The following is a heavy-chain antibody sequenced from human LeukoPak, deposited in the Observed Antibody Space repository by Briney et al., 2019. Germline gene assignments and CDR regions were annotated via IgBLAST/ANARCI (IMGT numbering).Heavy chain of an antibody. Sequence: ASVKVSCKASGGTFSSYAISWVRQAPGQGLEWMGWMNPNSGNTGYAQRFQGRVTMTTDTSTSTAYMELRSLGSDDTAVYYCARQCGSLCPFDYWGQGTLVTVSS. CDR2: MNPNSGNT. J-gene: IGHJ4*02. V-gene: IGHV1-18*01. D-gene: IGHD1-26*01. CDR3: ARQCGSLCPFDY. CDR1: GGTFSSYA.